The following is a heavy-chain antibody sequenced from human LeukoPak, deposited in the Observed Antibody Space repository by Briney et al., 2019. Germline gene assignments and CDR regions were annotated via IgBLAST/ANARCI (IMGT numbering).Heavy chain of an antibody. D-gene: IGHD3-3*01. Sequence: GGSLRLSCAASGFTFSSHAMHWVRQAPGEGLEWVAVISYDGSNKYYADSVKGRFTISRDNSKNTLYLQMNSLRAEDTAVYYCARSYYTYYDFWSGFDFDYWGQGTLVTVSS. CDR2: ISYDGSNK. CDR3: ARSYYTYYDFWSGFDFDY. V-gene: IGHV3-30-3*01. J-gene: IGHJ4*02. CDR1: GFTFSSHA.